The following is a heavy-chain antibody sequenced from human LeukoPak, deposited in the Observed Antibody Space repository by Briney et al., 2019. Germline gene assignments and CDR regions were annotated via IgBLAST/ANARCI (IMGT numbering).Heavy chain of an antibody. Sequence: GGSLRLSCAASGFTFSSYSMNWVRQAPGKGLEWVSSISTSSNYIYYADSVKGRFTISRDNAKNSLYLQMNTLRAEDTAVYYCARKATGFGGVLDYWGQGTLVTVSS. CDR3: ARKATGFGGVLDY. CDR1: GFTFSSYS. CDR2: ISTSSNYI. J-gene: IGHJ4*02. V-gene: IGHV3-21*01. D-gene: IGHD3-10*01.